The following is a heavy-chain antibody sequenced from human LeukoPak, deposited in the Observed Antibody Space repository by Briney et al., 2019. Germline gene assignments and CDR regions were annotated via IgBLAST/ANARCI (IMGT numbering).Heavy chain of an antibody. CDR1: GYTFTSYY. Sequence: ASVTVSCKASGYTFTSYYTHWVRQAPGQGLEWMGIINPSGGSTSYAQKFQGRVTMTRDMSTSTVYMELSSLTSEDTAVYYCAGQSSSGWSFDYWGQGTLVTVSS. V-gene: IGHV1-46*01. J-gene: IGHJ4*02. D-gene: IGHD6-19*01. CDR2: INPSGGST. CDR3: AGQSSSGWSFDY.